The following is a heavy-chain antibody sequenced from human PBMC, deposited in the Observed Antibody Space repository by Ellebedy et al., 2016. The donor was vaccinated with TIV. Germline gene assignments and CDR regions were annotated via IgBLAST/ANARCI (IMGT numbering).Heavy chain of an antibody. CDR3: ARDLIPQADIVVVPAFPSDY. V-gene: IGHV3-30*03. CDR2: ISYDGSNK. Sequence: GESLKISXAVSGFSISSNDMSWVRQAPGKGLEWVAVISYDGSNKYYADSVKGRFTISRDNSKNTLYLQMNSLRAEDTAVYYCARDLIPQADIVVVPAFPSDYWGQGTLVTVSS. D-gene: IGHD2-2*01. J-gene: IGHJ4*02. CDR1: GFSISSND.